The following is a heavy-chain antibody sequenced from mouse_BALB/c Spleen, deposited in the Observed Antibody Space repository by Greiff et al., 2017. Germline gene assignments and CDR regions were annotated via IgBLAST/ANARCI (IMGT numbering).Heavy chain of an antibody. CDR3: ARYEYYGSSPSY. J-gene: IGHJ2*01. Sequence: EVKLVESGGGLVKPGGSLKLSCAASGFTFSSYTMSWVRQTPEKRLEWVATISSGGGNTYYPDSVKGRFTISRDNAKNNLYLQMSSLRSEDTALYYCARYEYYGSSPSYWGQGTTLTVSS. V-gene: IGHV5-9*03. CDR1: GFTFSSYT. D-gene: IGHD1-1*01. CDR2: ISSGGGNT.